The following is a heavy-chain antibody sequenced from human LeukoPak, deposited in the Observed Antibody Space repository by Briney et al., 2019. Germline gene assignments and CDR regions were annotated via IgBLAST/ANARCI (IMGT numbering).Heavy chain of an antibody. CDR3: ARERSAMVTGFDY. CDR2: ISSSSYI. V-gene: IGHV3-21*01. Sequence: GGYLRLYCAASGFTFISYSMNWVRQAPGKGLEWVSSISSSSYIYYADSVKGRFTIFRDNAKSSMHLQMNSLRAEDTAVYYCARERSAMVTGFDYWGQGTLVAVCS. D-gene: IGHD5-18*01. J-gene: IGHJ4*02. CDR1: GFTFISYS.